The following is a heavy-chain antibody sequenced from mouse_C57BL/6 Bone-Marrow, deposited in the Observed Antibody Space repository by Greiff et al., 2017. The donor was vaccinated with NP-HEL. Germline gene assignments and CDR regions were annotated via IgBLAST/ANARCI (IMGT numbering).Heavy chain of an antibody. CDR2: IWSGGST. V-gene: IGHV2-2*01. CDR1: GFSFTSYG. CDR3: ARNWGTVEGWFAY. D-gene: IGHD1-1*01. Sequence: QVQLQQSGPGLVKPSQSLSISCTVSGFSFTSYGVHWVRQSPGKGLEWLGVIWSGGSTYYNAAFINRLTISKDNSKSQVFFKMNRLLADDTAIYYCARNWGTVEGWFAYWGQGTLVTVSA. J-gene: IGHJ3*01.